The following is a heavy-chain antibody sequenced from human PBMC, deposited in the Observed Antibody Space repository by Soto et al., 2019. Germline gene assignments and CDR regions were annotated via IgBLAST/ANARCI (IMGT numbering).Heavy chain of an antibody. J-gene: IGHJ6*02. D-gene: IGHD5-18*01. CDR3: ARSYADTAMSYYYYGMGV. CDR2: IYPGDSDT. V-gene: IGHV5-51*01. CDR1: GYSFTSYW. Sequence: PGESLKISCKGSGYSFTSYWIGWVRQMPGKGLEWMGIIYPGDSDTRYSPSFQGQGTISADKSISTAYLQWSSLQASDTAMDYCARSYADTAMSYYYYGMGVWGQGPTVTVSS.